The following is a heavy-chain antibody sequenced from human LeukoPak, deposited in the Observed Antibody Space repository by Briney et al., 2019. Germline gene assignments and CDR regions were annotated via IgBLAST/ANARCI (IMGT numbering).Heavy chain of an antibody. CDR3: AREVAAAL. Sequence: GGSLRLSCAASGFTFSNYYMSWVRQAPGKGLEWVANIKQDGSYKYYVDSVKGRFTISRDNAKNSLYLQMNSLRVEDTAVYYCAREVAAALWGQGTMVTVSS. D-gene: IGHD6-13*01. V-gene: IGHV3-7*01. J-gene: IGHJ3*01. CDR1: GFTFSNYY. CDR2: IKQDGSYK.